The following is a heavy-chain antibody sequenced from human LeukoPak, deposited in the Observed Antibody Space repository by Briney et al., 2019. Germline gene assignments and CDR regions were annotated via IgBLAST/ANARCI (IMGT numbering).Heavy chain of an antibody. D-gene: IGHD2-8*02. CDR3: ARYGAGGYYYYGMDV. V-gene: IGHV3-48*03. CDR1: GFTFSTYG. Sequence: GGSLRLSCAASGFTFSTYGVNWVRQAPGKGLEWVSYISSSGSAIYYADSVKGRFIISRDNAKNSLYLQMNSLRAEDTAVYYCARYGAGGYYYYGMDVWGQGTTVTVSS. J-gene: IGHJ6*02. CDR2: ISSSGSAI.